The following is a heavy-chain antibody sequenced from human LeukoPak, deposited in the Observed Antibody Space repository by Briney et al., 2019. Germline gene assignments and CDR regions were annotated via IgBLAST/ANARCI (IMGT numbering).Heavy chain of an antibody. J-gene: IGHJ4*02. Sequence: GGSLRLSCAASGFTFSDHYMTWIRQAPGKGLEWVSFISSSGSSKYYADSVKGRFTISRDNAKNSLYLQMNSLRAEDSAIYYCARHRHAMVRGVSNDYWGQGTLVTVSS. CDR3: ARHRHAMVRGVSNDY. CDR1: GFTFSDHY. D-gene: IGHD3-10*01. CDR2: ISSSGSSK. V-gene: IGHV3-11*01.